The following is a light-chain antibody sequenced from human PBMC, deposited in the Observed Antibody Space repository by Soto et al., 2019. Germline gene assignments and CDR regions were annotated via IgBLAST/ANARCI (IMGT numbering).Light chain of an antibody. CDR1: SSDVGGYDY. CDR2: DVS. CDR3: ASYTGSGTWV. J-gene: IGLJ1*01. Sequence: QSALTQPASVSGSPGQSITISCTGTSSDVGGYDYVSWYQQHPGRAPKLLIHDVSDRPSGVSDRFSGSKSGSTASLASLTISGLQAEDEADYYCASYTGSGTWVFGTGTKVTVL. V-gene: IGLV2-14*01.